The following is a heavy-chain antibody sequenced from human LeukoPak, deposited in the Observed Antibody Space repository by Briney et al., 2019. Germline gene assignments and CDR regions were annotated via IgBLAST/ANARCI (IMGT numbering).Heavy chain of an antibody. V-gene: IGHV3-7*01. CDR3: AKEAAAGRGLDY. CDR2: INQDGSAK. Sequence: ETLSLTCAVYGGSFSGYYWSWIRQPPGKGLEWVANINQDGSAKYYVDSEKGRFTISRDDAKNSLYLQMDSLRAEDTAVYYCAKEAAAGRGLDYWGQGTLVTVSS. CDR1: GGSFSGYY. J-gene: IGHJ4*02. D-gene: IGHD6-13*01.